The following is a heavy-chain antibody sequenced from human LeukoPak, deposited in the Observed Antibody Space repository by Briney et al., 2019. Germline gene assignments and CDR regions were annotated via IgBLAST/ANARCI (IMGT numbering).Heavy chain of an antibody. CDR2: ISGSGGST. J-gene: IGHJ4*02. D-gene: IGHD1-26*01. CDR3: ARGSLSGSYYDY. CDR1: GFTFSSYA. Sequence: GGSLRLSCAASGFTFSSYAMSWVRQAPGKGLGWVSAISGSGGSTYYADSVKGRFTIPRDNSKNTLYLQMNSLRAEDTAVYYCARGSLSGSYYDYWGQGTLVTVSS. V-gene: IGHV3-23*01.